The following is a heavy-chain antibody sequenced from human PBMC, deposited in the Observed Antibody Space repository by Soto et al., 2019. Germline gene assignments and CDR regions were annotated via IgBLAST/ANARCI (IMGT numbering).Heavy chain of an antibody. Sequence: LGEPLKISCEGSGYNFNTYWIGWVRQMPGKGLEWMALIYPGDSDTRYSPSFEGQVTLSVDRSISTAYLQWSSLRASDTAIYYCATSTVSYVDIVSSTTRGYFDHWGQGTLVTVSS. V-gene: IGHV5-51*01. CDR1: GYNFNTYW. D-gene: IGHD5-12*01. CDR2: IYPGDSDT. CDR3: ATSTVSYVDIVSSTTRGYFDH. J-gene: IGHJ4*02.